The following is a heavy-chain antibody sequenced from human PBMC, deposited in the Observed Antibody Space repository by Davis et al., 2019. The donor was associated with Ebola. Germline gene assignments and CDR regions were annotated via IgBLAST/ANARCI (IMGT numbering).Heavy chain of an antibody. CDR2: INPYSSYT. D-gene: IGHD3-3*01. J-gene: IGHJ4*02. CDR3: ARAGFDEVLDY. V-gene: IGHV3-11*06. Sequence: PGGSLRLSCAASGFTFSDYYMSWIRQAPGKGLEWVSYINPYSSYTSYADSVKGRFTISRDNSENTLYLQMNSLTADDTSVYYCARAGFDEVLDYWGQGTPVTVSS. CDR1: GFTFSDYY.